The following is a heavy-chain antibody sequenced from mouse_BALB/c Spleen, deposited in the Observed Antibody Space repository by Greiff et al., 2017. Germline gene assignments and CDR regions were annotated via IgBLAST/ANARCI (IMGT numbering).Heavy chain of an antibody. Sequence: EVQVVESGGGLVQPGGSRKLSCAASGFTFSSFGMHWVRQAPEKGLEWVAYISSGSSTIYYADTVKGRFTISRDNPKNTLFLQMTSLRSEDTAMYYCASGGFAYWGQGTLVTVSA. CDR2: ISSGSSTI. J-gene: IGHJ3*01. CDR1: GFTFSSFG. V-gene: IGHV5-17*02. CDR3: ASGGFAY.